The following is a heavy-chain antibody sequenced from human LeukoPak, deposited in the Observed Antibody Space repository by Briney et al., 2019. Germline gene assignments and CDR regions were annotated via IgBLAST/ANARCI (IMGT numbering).Heavy chain of an antibody. J-gene: IGHJ4*02. D-gene: IGHD2-8*02. V-gene: IGHV3-49*04. CDR1: GFTFSSYW. Sequence: GGSLRLSCAASGFTFSSYWMNWVRQAPGKGLEWVGFIRSKAYGGTTEYAASVKGRFTISRDDSKSIAYLQMNSLKTEDTAVYYCTRLRLMVLFYFDYWGQGTLVTVSS. CDR2: IRSKAYGGTT. CDR3: TRLRLMVLFYFDY.